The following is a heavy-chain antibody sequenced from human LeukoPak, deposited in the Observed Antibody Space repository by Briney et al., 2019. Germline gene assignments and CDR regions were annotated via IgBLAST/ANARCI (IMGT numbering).Heavy chain of an antibody. CDR2: ISSSGSTI. Sequence: GGSLRLSCAASGFTFSDYYMSWIRQAPGKGLEWVSYISSSGSTIYYADSVKGRFTISRDNAKNSLYLQMNSLRAEDTAVYYCARMWARGGRSKWYFDYWGQGTLVTVSS. D-gene: IGHD3-16*01. J-gene: IGHJ4*02. CDR3: ARMWARGGRSKWYFDY. V-gene: IGHV3-11*01. CDR1: GFTFSDYY.